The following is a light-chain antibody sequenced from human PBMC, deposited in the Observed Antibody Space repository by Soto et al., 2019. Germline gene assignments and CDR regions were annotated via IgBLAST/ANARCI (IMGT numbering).Light chain of an antibody. Sequence: EIVMTQSPATLSVSAGERATLSCWGSQNVSSNLAWYQQKPGQAPRLLIYGAYTRATGVPARFSGSGSGTEFTLTINSLQSEDFAVYYCQQYNNWPPWTFGQGTKVDIK. J-gene: IGKJ1*01. V-gene: IGKV3-15*01. CDR3: QQYNNWPPWT. CDR2: GAY. CDR1: QNVSSN.